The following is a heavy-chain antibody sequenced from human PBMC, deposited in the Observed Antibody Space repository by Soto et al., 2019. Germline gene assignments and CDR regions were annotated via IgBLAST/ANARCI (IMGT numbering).Heavy chain of an antibody. CDR2: IYPGDSDT. CDR1: GYNFTSYW. J-gene: IGHJ3*02. D-gene: IGHD3-22*01. V-gene: IGHV5-51*01. CDR3: ARRPSPDYYDSSGYKDAFDI. Sequence: PGESLKISCKGSGYNFTSYWIGWVRQMPGKGLEWMGIIYPGDSDTRYSPSFQGQVTISADKSISTAYLQWSSLKASDTAMYYCARRPSPDYYDSSGYKDAFDIWGQGTMVTVSS.